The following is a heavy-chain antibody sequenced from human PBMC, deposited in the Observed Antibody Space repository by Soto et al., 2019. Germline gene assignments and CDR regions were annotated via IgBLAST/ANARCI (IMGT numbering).Heavy chain of an antibody. CDR3: ARLVYDSSGYSQG. V-gene: IGHV4-39*01. CDR1: GGSISSSSYY. CDR2: IYYSGST. Sequence: KSSETLSLTCTVSGGSISSSSYYWGWIRQPPGKGLEWIGSIYYSGSTYYNPSLKSRVTISVDTSKNQFSLKLSSVTAADTAVYYCARLVYDSSGYSQGWGQGTLVTVSS. J-gene: IGHJ4*02. D-gene: IGHD3-22*01.